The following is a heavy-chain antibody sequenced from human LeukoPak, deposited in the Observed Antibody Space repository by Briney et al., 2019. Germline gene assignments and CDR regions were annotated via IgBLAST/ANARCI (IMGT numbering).Heavy chain of an antibody. CDR3: ARAAPRDCTNGICWVDY. V-gene: IGHV1-18*01. CDR1: GYSFTNYG. CDR2: INANNVNT. D-gene: IGHD2-8*01. J-gene: IGHJ4*02. Sequence: VASVKVSCKASGYSFTNYGFTCVRQAPGQGLECMGCINANNVNTNYAQRLQGRVTMTIETSTNTAYMELRSLRSDDTAVYYCARAAPRDCTNGICWVDYWGQGTLVTVSS.